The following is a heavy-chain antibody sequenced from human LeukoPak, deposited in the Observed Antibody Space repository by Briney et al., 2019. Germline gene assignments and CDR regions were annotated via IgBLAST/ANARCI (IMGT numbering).Heavy chain of an antibody. J-gene: IGHJ6*02. V-gene: IGHV4-39*01. CDR2: IYSNGNT. Sequence: PETLSLTRLLTGGSIRSRSYYSGWIRQPPGKGLEWIGSIYSNGNTNRSPSLKSRGPIPVETSKNQFSLNLCFVTAADTAVYYCARLLCSSTSCYHYSYYGLDVWGQGTTVTVSS. CDR1: GGSIRSRSYY. D-gene: IGHD2-2*01. CDR3: ARLLCSSTSCYHYSYYGLDV.